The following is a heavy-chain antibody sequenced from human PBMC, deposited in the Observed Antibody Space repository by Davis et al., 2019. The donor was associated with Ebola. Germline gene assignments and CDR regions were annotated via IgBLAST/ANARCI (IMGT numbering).Heavy chain of an antibody. CDR2: IKQDGSEK. V-gene: IGHV3-7*01. CDR3: ARDLSRGVHYFDY. Sequence: GESLKISCAASGFTFSSYWMSWVRQAPGKGLEWVANIKQDGSEKYYVDSVKGRFTISRDNAKNSLYLQMNSLRAEDTAVYYCARDLSRGVHYFDYWGQGTLVTVSS. CDR1: GFTFSSYW. D-gene: IGHD1-1*01. J-gene: IGHJ4*02.